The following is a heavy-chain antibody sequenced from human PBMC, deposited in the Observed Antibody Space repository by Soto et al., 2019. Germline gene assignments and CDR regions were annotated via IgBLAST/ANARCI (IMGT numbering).Heavy chain of an antibody. CDR2: IGTAGDT. J-gene: IGHJ5*02. Sequence: GGSLRLSCAASGFTFSSYDMHWVRQATGKGLEWVSAIGTAGDTYYPGSVKGRFTISRENAKNSLYLQMNSLRAGDTAVYYCARAQRRTNWFDPWGQGTLVTVSS. CDR3: ARAQRRTNWFDP. CDR1: GFTFSSYD. V-gene: IGHV3-13*01.